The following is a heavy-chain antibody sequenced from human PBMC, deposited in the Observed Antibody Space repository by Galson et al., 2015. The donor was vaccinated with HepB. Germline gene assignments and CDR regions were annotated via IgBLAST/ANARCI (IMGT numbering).Heavy chain of an antibody. V-gene: IGHV5-10-1*01. CDR3: ASPIRLNYYDSSGYYYGAFDI. D-gene: IGHD3-22*01. Sequence: QSGAEVKKPGESLRISCKGSGYSFTSYWISWVRQMPGKGLEWMGRIDPSDSYTNYSPSFQGHVTISADKSISTAYLQWSSLKASDTAMYYCASPIRLNYYDSSGYYYGAFDIWGQGTMVTVSS. J-gene: IGHJ3*02. CDR2: IDPSDSYT. CDR1: GYSFTSYW.